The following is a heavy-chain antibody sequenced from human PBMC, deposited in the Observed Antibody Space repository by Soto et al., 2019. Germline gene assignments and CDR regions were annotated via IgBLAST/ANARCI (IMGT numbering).Heavy chain of an antibody. CDR1: GFTFTSYS. D-gene: IGHD3-16*01. CDR3: AREMGPCSDSSCYPGPYDS. V-gene: IGHV3-48*02. CDR2: ITSKSTTI. J-gene: IGHJ5*02. Sequence: TGGSLRLSCAASGFTFTSYSMNWVRQAPGQGLEWVSYITSKSTTIKYADSVKGRFTVSRDNAKNSLYLQLNSLRDEDTAVYYCAREMGPCSDSSCYPGPYDSWGQGTLVTVSS.